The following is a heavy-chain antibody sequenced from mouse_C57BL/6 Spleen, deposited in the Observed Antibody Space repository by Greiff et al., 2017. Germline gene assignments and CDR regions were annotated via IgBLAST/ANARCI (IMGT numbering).Heavy chain of an antibody. V-gene: IGHV1-26*01. CDR2: INPNNGGT. CDR1: GYTFTDYY. J-gene: IGHJ1*03. D-gene: IGHD1-1*01. Sequence: EVQLQQSGPELVKPGASVKISCKASGYTFTDYYMNWVKQSHGKSLEWIGDINPNNGGTSYNQKFKGKDTLTVDKSSSTAYMELRSLTSEDSAVSYGERVTTLVAYGYFDVWGTGTTVTVSS. CDR3: ERVTTLVAYGYFDV.